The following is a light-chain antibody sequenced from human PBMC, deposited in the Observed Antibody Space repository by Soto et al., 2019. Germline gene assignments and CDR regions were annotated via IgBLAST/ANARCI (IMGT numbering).Light chain of an antibody. CDR1: QSVTTK. CDR2: NAS. Sequence: EIVMTQSPAILSLSPGETVTLSCSASQSVTTKLAWYQQRPGQTPRLLIYNASTRATAVPARFSGGGSVTEFSLTISSLQSDDFGVYYCHQYNTWPPHFTFGPGTKVDIK. J-gene: IGKJ3*01. V-gene: IGKV3-15*01. CDR3: HQYNTWPPHFT.